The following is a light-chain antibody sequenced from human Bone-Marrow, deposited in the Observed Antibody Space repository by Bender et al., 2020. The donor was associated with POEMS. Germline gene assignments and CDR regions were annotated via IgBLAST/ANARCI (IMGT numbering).Light chain of an antibody. V-gene: IGLV2-8*01. CDR1: SSDVGGYNY. J-gene: IGLJ2*01. Sequence: HSALTQPPSASGSAGQSVTISCTGTSSDVGGYNYVSWYQHHRGKAPKLIISEVSIRPSGVPDRFSGSKSGNTASLTVSRLQDEDEADYYCTSYTGSSVIFGGGTKLTVL. CDR2: EVS. CDR3: TSYTGSSVI.